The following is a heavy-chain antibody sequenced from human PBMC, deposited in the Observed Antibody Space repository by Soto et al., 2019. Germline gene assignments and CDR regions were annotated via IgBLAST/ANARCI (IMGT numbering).Heavy chain of an antibody. J-gene: IGHJ5*02. CDR3: ARGPGQIHNWFDP. V-gene: IGHV4-31*03. D-gene: IGHD5-18*01. CDR2: IYYSGST. CDR1: GGSISSGGYY. Sequence: SETLSLTCTVSGGSISSGGYYWSWIRQHPGKGLEWIGYIYYSGSTYYNPSLKSRVTISVDTSKNQFSLKLSSVTAADTAVYYCARGPGQIHNWFDPWGQGTLVTVSS.